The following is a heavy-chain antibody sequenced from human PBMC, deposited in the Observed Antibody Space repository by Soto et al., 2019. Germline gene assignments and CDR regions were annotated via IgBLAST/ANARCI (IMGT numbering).Heavy chain of an antibody. Sequence: GGSLRLSCAASGFTFSSYGMHWVRQAPGKGLEWVTVIWYDGTNKYYVDSVKGRFTISKDNSKNTLYLQMNSLRAEDTAIYYCAEDIGDQTSRWTDAFDIWGQGTMVTVSS. D-gene: IGHD6-13*01. CDR2: IWYDGTNK. J-gene: IGHJ3*02. CDR1: GFTFSSYG. CDR3: AEDIGDQTSRWTDAFDI. V-gene: IGHV3-33*06.